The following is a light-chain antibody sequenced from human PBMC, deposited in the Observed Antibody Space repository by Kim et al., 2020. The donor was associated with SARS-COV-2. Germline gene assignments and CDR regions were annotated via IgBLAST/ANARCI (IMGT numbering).Light chain of an antibody. CDR1: QSVRSY. CDR2: DAS. CDR3: QQRNSWPLT. J-gene: IGKJ5*01. Sequence: EVVLTQSPATLSLSPGERATLSCRASQSVRSYLAWYQQKSGQGPRLLIYDASNRATGIPARFSGSGSGTDFTLTISSLEPEDFAVYYCQQRNSWPLTFGQGTRLEIK. V-gene: IGKV3-11*01.